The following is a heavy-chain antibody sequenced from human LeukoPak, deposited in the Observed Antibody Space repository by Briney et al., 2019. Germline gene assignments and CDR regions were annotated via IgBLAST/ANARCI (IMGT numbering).Heavy chain of an antibody. D-gene: IGHD2/OR15-2a*01. Sequence: GGSLTLSCSASGFTSSTYGLHWVRHAPGKGLQFVSTIGGVSTYYTDSVKGRFTISRDNSKNTLYLQMTSLRPENTGTYYCLKDGSNTETYPSRFDYWGRGTLATVSS. CDR2: IGGVST. CDR1: GFTSSTYG. J-gene: IGHJ4*02. CDR3: LKDGSNTETYPSRFDY. V-gene: IGHV3-64D*06.